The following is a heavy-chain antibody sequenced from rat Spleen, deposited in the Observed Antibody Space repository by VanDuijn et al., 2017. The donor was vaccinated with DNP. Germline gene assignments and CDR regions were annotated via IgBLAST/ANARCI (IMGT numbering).Heavy chain of an antibody. Sequence: QVQLQQSGAELAKPGSSVMISCRASGYTFTTYYIGWIKQTTRQGLEYIGYIHMGRGGTDNNEKFKGKATLTVDKSSSTAFMQLSSLTPDDSAVYYCARGNSGSLIDYWGQGVMVTVSS. V-gene: IGHV1-43*01. CDR3: ARGNSGSLIDY. CDR2: IHMGRGGT. J-gene: IGHJ2*01. D-gene: IGHD4-3*01. CDR1: GYTFTTYY.